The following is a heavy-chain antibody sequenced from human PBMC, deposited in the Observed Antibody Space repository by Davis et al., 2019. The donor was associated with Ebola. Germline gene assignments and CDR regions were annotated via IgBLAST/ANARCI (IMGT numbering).Heavy chain of an antibody. CDR1: GFTFGAYA. Sequence: GGSLRLSCTTTGFTFGAYAMSWVRQAPGKGLEWVSTLGTSADTCYADSVKGRFTISRDNSRNTLYLQMNGLRVEDTAIYYCAKDTSNIWFDVWGQGTMVTVSS. D-gene: IGHD1-26*01. V-gene: IGHV3-23*01. CDR2: LGTSADT. J-gene: IGHJ3*01. CDR3: AKDTSNIWFDV.